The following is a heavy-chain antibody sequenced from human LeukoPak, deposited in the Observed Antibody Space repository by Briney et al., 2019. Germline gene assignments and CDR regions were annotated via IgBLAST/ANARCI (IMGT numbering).Heavy chain of an antibody. CDR2: IFYSGST. CDR1: GGSISSGGYY. V-gene: IGHV4-31*03. J-gene: IGHJ4*02. CDR3: ARGIWFGELFYFDY. D-gene: IGHD3-10*01. Sequence: SQTLSLTCTVSGGSISSGGYYWSWTRHHPGKGLEWIGNIFYSGSTYYRPSLKSRVTISVDTSKNQFSLKLSSVTAADTAVYYCARGIWFGELFYFDYWGQGTLVTVSS.